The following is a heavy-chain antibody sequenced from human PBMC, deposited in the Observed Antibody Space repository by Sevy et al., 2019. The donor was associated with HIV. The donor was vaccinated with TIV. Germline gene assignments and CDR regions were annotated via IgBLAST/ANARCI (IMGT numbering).Heavy chain of an antibody. Sequence: GGSLRLSCSASGFAFNTYAMSWVRQAPGKGLEWVSGISISGDNTVYAESVKGRFTISRDNSRNMLYLQMNNLRAEDTAVYYCAKDLNSNEKYWGQGTVVTVSS. CDR1: GFAFNTYA. D-gene: IGHD6-6*01. V-gene: IGHV3-23*01. J-gene: IGHJ4*02. CDR3: AKDLNSNEKY. CDR2: ISISGDNT.